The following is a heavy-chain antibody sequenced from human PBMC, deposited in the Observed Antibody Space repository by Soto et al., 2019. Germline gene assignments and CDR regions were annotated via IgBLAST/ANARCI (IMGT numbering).Heavy chain of an antibody. Sequence: SSVKVACKASGGTFSGYAISWVRQAPGQGLEWMGGIIPLFGTANYAQKCQGRGTITADESTSTAYMELSSLRSEDTAVYYCARAMRRVGIQLWLALPGGMDVWAQGTTVTVPS. CDR2: IIPLFGTA. V-gene: IGHV1-69*13. D-gene: IGHD5-18*01. J-gene: IGHJ6*02. CDR3: ARAMRRVGIQLWLALPGGMDV. CDR1: GGTFSGYA.